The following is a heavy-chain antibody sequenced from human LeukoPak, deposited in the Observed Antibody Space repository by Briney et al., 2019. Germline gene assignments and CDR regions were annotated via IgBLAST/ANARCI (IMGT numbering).Heavy chain of an antibody. CDR3: ARGWGPSGSHFDP. V-gene: IGHV3-9*01. Sequence: GRSLRLSCAASGFTFDDYAMHWVRQAPGKGLEWVSGISWNSGSIGYANSVKGRFTISRDNSKNTLYLQMNSLRAEDTAVYYCARGWGPSGSHFDPWGQGTLVTVSS. J-gene: IGHJ5*02. CDR2: ISWNSGSI. D-gene: IGHD3-16*01. CDR1: GFTFDDYA.